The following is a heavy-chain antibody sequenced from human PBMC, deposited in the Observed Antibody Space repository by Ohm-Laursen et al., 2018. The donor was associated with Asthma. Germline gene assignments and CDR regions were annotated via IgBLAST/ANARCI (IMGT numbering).Heavy chain of an antibody. CDR2: ISYDGSNK. CDR3: ARDIGVSGWCVLDFDH. CDR1: GFTFSSYG. J-gene: IGHJ4*02. Sequence: SLRLSCAASGFTFSSYGMHWARQAPGKGLEWVAVISYDGSNKYYTDSVKGRFTISRDKNTLYLQMNSLKAEDTAVYYCARDIGVSGWCVLDFDHWGQGTLVTVSS. D-gene: IGHD6-19*01. V-gene: IGHV3-30*03.